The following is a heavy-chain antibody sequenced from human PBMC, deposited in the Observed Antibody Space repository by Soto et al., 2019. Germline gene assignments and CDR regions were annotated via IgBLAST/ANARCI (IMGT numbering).Heavy chain of an antibody. J-gene: IGHJ6*02. CDR3: ERDFRPRFDYGMDV. CDR1: GGSISSYY. Sequence: PSETLSLTGTVSGGSISSYYLSWIRQPPGKGLESIGYIYYSGSTNDNPSLKSRVTISVDTSKNQFYLKLSSVTAADTAVYYCERDFRPRFDYGMDVRGQGTTVTV. V-gene: IGHV4-59*01. CDR2: IYYSGST. D-gene: IGHD3-3*01.